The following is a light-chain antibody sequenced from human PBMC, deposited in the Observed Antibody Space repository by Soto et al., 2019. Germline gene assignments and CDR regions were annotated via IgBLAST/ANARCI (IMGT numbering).Light chain of an antibody. CDR1: SGDVGGYNY. CDR3: SSYRATSTPYV. V-gene: IGLV2-14*01. Sequence: QSALAQPASVSGSPGQSITISCSGTSGDVGGYNYVSWYQQYPGKAPKLWLYEVSKRPSGVSDRFSGSKSGKTASLNISGLQAEDEADYYCSSYRATSTPYVFGTGTKLTVL. J-gene: IGLJ1*01. CDR2: EVS.